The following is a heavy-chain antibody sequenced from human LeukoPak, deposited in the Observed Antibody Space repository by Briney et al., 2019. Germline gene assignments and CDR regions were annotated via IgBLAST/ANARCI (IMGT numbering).Heavy chain of an antibody. Sequence: GGSLRLSCAASGFTFSSSAMSWARQAPGKGLEWVSAISNNGGYTYYADSVQGRSTISRDNSKSTLCLQMNSLRAEDTAVYYCAKQLGYCSDGSCYFPYWGQGTLVTVSS. CDR1: GFTFSSSA. J-gene: IGHJ4*02. V-gene: IGHV3-23*01. CDR3: AKQLGYCSDGSCYFPY. D-gene: IGHD2-15*01. CDR2: ISNNGGYT.